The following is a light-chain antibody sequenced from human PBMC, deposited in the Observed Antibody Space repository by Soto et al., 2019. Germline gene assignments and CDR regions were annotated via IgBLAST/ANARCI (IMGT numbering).Light chain of an antibody. CDR3: QHYLSLPFT. V-gene: IGKV1-33*01. Sequence: DIQMTQSPSSLSASVGDRVTITCQASQDISNYLNWYHQEPGKAPKVLIYDVSNLQTGVPSRFSGSGSGTHFTFTINSLQPEDVGTYFCQHYLSLPFTFGPGTKVHIK. J-gene: IGKJ3*01. CDR1: QDISNY. CDR2: DVS.